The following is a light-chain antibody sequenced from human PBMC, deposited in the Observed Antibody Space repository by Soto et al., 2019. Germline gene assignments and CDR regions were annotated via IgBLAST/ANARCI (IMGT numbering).Light chain of an antibody. CDR2: EVS. CDR3: SSYTSSRTHI. Sequence: QSALTQPASVSGSPGQSITISCTGTSSDVGAYNYVSWYQQHPGKAPKLMIYEVSNRPSGVSNRFSGSKSGNTAFLTISGVQAEDEADYYCSSYTSSRTHIFGEGTKLTVL. V-gene: IGLV2-14*01. CDR1: SSDVGAYNY. J-gene: IGLJ2*01.